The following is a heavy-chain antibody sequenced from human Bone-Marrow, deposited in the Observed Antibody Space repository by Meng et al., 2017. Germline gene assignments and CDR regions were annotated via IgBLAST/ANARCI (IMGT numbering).Heavy chain of an antibody. CDR2: INHSGST. Sequence: QGQLPQWGAGLLKPSETLSLTCAVYGGSFSGYYWSWIRQPPGKGLEWIGEINHSGSTNYNPSLKSRVTISVDTSKNQFSLKLSSVTAADTAVYYCARDNTMIGSFDYWGQGTLVTVSS. D-gene: IGHD3-22*01. CDR1: GGSFSGYY. V-gene: IGHV4-34*01. J-gene: IGHJ4*02. CDR3: ARDNTMIGSFDY.